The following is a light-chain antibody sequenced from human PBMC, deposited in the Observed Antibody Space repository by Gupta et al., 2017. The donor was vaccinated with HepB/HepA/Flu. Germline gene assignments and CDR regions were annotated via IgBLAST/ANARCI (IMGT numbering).Light chain of an antibody. V-gene: IGKV3-20*01. Sequence: EIVLTQSPGTLSLSPGERVTLSCRASQSVSSSYLAWYQQKPGQAPRLLISGASTRATGIPDRFSGSGSGTDFTLTISRLEHEDFAVYYCQQYGSSFGTFGQGTKVEIK. CDR3: QQYGSSFGT. J-gene: IGKJ1*01. CDR1: QSVSSSY. CDR2: GAS.